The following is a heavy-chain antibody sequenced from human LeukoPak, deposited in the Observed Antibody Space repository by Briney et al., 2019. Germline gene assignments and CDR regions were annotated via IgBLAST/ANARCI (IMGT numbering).Heavy chain of an antibody. D-gene: IGHD1-26*01. J-gene: IGHJ4*02. Sequence: PGGSLRLSCAASGFTFSSYEMNWVRQAPGKGLEWVSYISSSGSTIYYADSVKGRFTISRDNAKNSLYLQVNSLRAEDTAVYYCARVVGATTAFDYWGQGTLVTVSS. CDR2: ISSSGSTI. CDR3: ARVVGATTAFDY. V-gene: IGHV3-48*03. CDR1: GFTFSSYE.